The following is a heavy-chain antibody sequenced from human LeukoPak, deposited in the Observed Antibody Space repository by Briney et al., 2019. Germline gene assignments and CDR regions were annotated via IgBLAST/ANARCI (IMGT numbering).Heavy chain of an antibody. D-gene: IGHD4-17*01. V-gene: IGHV4-39*07. J-gene: IGHJ4*02. Sequence: SETLSLTCTVSGGSISSSSYYWGWIRQPPGKGLEWIGSIYYSGSTYYNPSLRSRVTISVDTSKNQFSLKLSSVTAADTAVYYCARYGDYITRVDYWGQGTLVTVSS. CDR3: ARYGDYITRVDY. CDR2: IYYSGST. CDR1: GGSISSSSYY.